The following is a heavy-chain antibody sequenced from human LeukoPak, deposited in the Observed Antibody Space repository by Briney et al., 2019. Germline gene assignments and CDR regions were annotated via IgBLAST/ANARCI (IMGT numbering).Heavy chain of an antibody. CDR2: INHSGST. Sequence: SETLSLTCAVYGGSFSGYYWTWIRQPPGKGLEWIGEINHSGSTNYNPSLKSRVTMTRDTSTSTVYMELSSLRSEDTAVYYCARIQRPYSSSWRDYWGQGTLVTVSS. D-gene: IGHD6-13*01. J-gene: IGHJ4*02. V-gene: IGHV4-34*10. CDR1: GGSFSGYY. CDR3: ARIQRPYSSSWRDY.